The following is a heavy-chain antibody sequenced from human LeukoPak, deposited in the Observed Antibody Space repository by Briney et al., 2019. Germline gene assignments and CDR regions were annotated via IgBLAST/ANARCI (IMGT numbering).Heavy chain of an antibody. CDR2: IYYSGST. CDR1: GGSISSYY. V-gene: IGHV4-59*01. CDR3: ARDCYDSSWDAFDI. Sequence: PSETLSLTCTVSGGSISSYYWSWIRQPPGKGLEWIGYIYYSGSTNYNPSLKSRVTISVDTSKNQFSLKLSSVTAADTAVYYCARDCYDSSWDAFDIWGQGTMVTVSS. J-gene: IGHJ3*02. D-gene: IGHD3-22*01.